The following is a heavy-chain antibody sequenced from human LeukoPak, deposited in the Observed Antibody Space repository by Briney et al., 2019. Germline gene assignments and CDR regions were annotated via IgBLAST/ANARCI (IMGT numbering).Heavy chain of an antibody. CDR1: GGSISSYY. CDR3: ARESDGGNSYDY. J-gene: IGHJ4*02. CDR2: IYYSGST. Sequence: SETLSLTCTVSGGSISSYYWSWLRQPPGKGLEWIGYIYYSGSTNYNPSLKSRVTISVDTSKNQFSLKLSSVTAADTAVYYCARESDGGNSYDYWGQGTLVTVSS. D-gene: IGHD4-23*01. V-gene: IGHV4-59*12.